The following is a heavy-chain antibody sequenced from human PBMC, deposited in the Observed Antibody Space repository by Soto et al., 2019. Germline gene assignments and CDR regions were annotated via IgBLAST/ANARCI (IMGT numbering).Heavy chain of an antibody. CDR3: ARVGPVVTATDYYYYGMDV. J-gene: IGHJ6*02. CDR2: IDPSDSYT. V-gene: IGHV5-10-1*01. CDR1: GYSFTSYW. D-gene: IGHD2-21*02. Sequence: PGESLKISCKGSGYSFTSYWISWVRQMPGKGLEWMGRIDPSDSYTNYSPSFQGHVTISADKSISTAYLQWSSLKASDTAMYYCARVGPVVTATDYYYYGMDVWGQGTTVTVSS.